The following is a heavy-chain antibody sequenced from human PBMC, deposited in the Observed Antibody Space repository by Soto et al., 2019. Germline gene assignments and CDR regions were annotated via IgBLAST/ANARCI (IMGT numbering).Heavy chain of an antibody. Sequence: ASVKVSYQASGYTFTSQGISWVRQAPGQGLEWMGWISAYNGNTNYAQKLQGRVTVTTDTSTSTAYMELRSLRSDDTAVYYCASSYDSSGYYYGFDYWGQGTLVTVSS. CDR1: GYTFTSQG. J-gene: IGHJ4*02. CDR3: ASSYDSSGYYYGFDY. D-gene: IGHD3-22*01. CDR2: ISAYNGNT. V-gene: IGHV1-18*01.